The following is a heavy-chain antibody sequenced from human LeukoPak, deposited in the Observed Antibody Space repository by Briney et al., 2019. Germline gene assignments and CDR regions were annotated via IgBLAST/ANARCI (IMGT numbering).Heavy chain of an antibody. J-gene: IGHJ5*02. V-gene: IGHV4-59*08. Sequence: ATLSLSCAVAGGPIRSYDLSWVRQPPGKGLEWIGNFHYSGSTNYNPSLKSPVTISVDTSKHQFSLKRSPAPAADTAVYYRARHLRPSGRYGPHWFDPWGQGTLVTVSS. CDR2: FHYSGST. CDR1: GGPIRSYD. D-gene: IGHD1-26*01. CDR3: ARHLRPSGRYGPHWFDP.